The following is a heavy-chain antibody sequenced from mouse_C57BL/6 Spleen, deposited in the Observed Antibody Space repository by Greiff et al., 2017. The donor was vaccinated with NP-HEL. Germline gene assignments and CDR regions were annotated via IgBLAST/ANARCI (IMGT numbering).Heavy chain of an antibody. CDR2: IRNKANGYTT. J-gene: IGHJ2*01. Sequence: EVQVVESGGGLVQPGGSLSLSCAASGFTFTDYYMSWVRQPPGKALEWLGFIRNKANGYTTEYSASVKGRFTISRDNSQSILYLQMNALRAEDSATYYCARYTVTEGYYFDYWGQGTTLTVSS. V-gene: IGHV7-3*01. CDR3: ARYTVTEGYYFDY. D-gene: IGHD2-2*01. CDR1: GFTFTDYY.